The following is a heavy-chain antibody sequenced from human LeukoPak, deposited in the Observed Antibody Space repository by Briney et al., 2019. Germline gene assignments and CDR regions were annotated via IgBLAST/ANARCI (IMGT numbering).Heavy chain of an antibody. V-gene: IGHV3-48*03. CDR3: ARERVVAATPFDY. Sequence: PGGSLRLSCAASGFTFSSYEMNWVRQGPGKGLEWVSYISSSGSTIYYADSVKGRFTISRDNAKNSLYLQMNSLRAEDTAVYYCARERVVAATPFDYWGQGTLVTVSS. D-gene: IGHD2-15*01. J-gene: IGHJ4*02. CDR2: ISSSGSTI. CDR1: GFTFSSYE.